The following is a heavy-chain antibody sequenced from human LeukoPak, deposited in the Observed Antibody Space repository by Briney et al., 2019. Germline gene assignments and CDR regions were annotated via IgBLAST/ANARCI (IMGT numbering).Heavy chain of an antibody. V-gene: IGHV3-23*01. CDR3: TVDLDY. CDR2: IRGSGGST. Sequence: GGSLRLSCAASGFSFFSYAMGWVRQAPGKGLEWVSGIRGSGGSTYYADSVKGRFTISRDNSKNTLDLQMNSLRVEDTAVYYCTVDLDYWGRGTQVTVSS. J-gene: IGHJ4*02. CDR1: GFSFFSYA. D-gene: IGHD3/OR15-3a*01.